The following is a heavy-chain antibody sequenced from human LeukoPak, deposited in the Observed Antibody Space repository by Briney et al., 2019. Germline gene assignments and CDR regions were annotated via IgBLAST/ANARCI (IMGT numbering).Heavy chain of an antibody. V-gene: IGHV3-23*01. J-gene: IGHJ4*02. Sequence: GGSLRLSCAASGFTFSSYDLSWVRQAPGKGLECVSAIRRGVGSTYYADSVKGRFTISRDNSKNTLYLQMNDLRADDTAVYYCAKKGQADDNGKPDWGLGTLVTVSS. CDR1: GFTFSSYD. D-gene: IGHD1-1*01. CDR2: IRRGVGST. CDR3: AKKGQADDNGKPD.